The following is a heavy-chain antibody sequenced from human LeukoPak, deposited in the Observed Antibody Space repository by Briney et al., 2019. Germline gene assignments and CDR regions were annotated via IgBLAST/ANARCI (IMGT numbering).Heavy chain of an antibody. J-gene: IGHJ4*02. Sequence: PGGSLRLSCAASGFPFSEYSMNWVRQAPGKGLEWISYIGISSGNTKYADSVKGRFTVSGDSARNSLYLQMNSLRVEDTAVYYCARDHNYAFDNWGQGTLVTASS. CDR2: IGISSGNT. V-gene: IGHV3-11*06. CDR3: ARDHNYAFDN. CDR1: GFPFSEYS. D-gene: IGHD1-1*01.